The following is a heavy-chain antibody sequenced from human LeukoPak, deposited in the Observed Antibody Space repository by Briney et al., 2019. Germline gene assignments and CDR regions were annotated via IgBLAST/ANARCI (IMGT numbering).Heavy chain of an antibody. CDR2: IKQDGSEK. Sequence: GGSLRLSCAASGFTFSSYWMSWVRQAPGKGLEWVANIKQDGSEKYYVDSMKGRFTISRDNAKNSLYLQMNSLRAEDTAVYYCARVVSGRGKYYFDYWGQGTLVTVSS. V-gene: IGHV3-7*01. D-gene: IGHD3-16*01. J-gene: IGHJ4*02. CDR3: ARVVSGRGKYYFDY. CDR1: GFTFSSYW.